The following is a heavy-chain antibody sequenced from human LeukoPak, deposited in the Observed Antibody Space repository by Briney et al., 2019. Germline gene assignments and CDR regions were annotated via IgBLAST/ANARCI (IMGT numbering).Heavy chain of an antibody. CDR1: GGSIYSPNW. CDR2: VPHTGRT. D-gene: IGHD4-17*01. J-gene: IGHJ4*02. V-gene: IGHV4/OR15-8*01. CDR3: ASRDDSGPY. Sequence: SETLSLTCVVSGGSIYSPNWWTWVRQPPGKGLEWIGEVPHTGRTNYHPSLQSRVTISLDESKNHFSLRVTSMTAADTAVYYCASRDDSGPYWGQGTLVTVSS.